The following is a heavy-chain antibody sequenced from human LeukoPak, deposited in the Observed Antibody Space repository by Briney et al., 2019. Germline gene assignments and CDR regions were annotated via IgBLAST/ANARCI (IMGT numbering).Heavy chain of an antibody. J-gene: IGHJ4*02. CDR3: AKDIAVAGFAVDY. V-gene: IGHV3-30*02. D-gene: IGHD6-19*01. Sequence: PGGSLRLSCAASGFILSSYGMHWVRQAPGKGLEWVAFIRYDGSNKYYADSVKGRFTISRDNSKNTLYLQMNSLRAEDTAVYYCAKDIAVAGFAVDYWGQGTLVTVSS. CDR1: GFILSSYG. CDR2: IRYDGSNK.